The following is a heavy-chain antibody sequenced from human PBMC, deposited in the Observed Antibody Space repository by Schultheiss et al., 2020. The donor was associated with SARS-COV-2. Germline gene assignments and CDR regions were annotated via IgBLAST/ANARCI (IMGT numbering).Heavy chain of an antibody. D-gene: IGHD5-18*01. J-gene: IGHJ4*02. Sequence: SETLSLTCAVYGGSFSGYYWSWIRQPPGKGLEWIGEINHSGSTNYNPSLKSRVTISVDTSKNQFSLKLSSVTAADTAVYYCARIPRGYSYGGFDYWGQGTLVTVSS. CDR3: ARIPRGYSYGGFDY. CDR2: INHSGST. CDR1: GGSFSGYY. V-gene: IGHV4-34*01.